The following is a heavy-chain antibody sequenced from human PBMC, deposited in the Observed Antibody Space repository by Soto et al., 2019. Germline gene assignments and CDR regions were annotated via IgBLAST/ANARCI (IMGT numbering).Heavy chain of an antibody. Sequence: GASVKVSCKASGGTFSSYAISWVRQAPGQGLEWMGGIIPIFGTANYAQKFQGRVTITADESTSTAYMELSSLRSEDTAVYYCAGFGLRTDYYYYYGMDVWGQGTTVTVSS. CDR2: IIPIFGTA. J-gene: IGHJ6*02. D-gene: IGHD5-12*01. V-gene: IGHV1-69*13. CDR1: GGTFSSYA. CDR3: AGFGLRTDYYYYYGMDV.